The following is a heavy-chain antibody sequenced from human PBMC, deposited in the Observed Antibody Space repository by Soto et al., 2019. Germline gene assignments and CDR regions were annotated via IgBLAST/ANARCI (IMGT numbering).Heavy chain of an antibody. Sequence: QVQLVESGGGVVQPGRSLRLSCAASGFTFSSYGMHWVRQAPGKGLEWGAVIWYDGSNENYADSGKGRFTISRDNSKNTLYLQMNSLRAEDTALYYCARDRRGSGWYDYFDYWGQGTLVTVSS. CDR2: IWYDGSNE. J-gene: IGHJ4*02. V-gene: IGHV3-33*01. CDR3: ARDRRGSGWYDYFDY. D-gene: IGHD6-19*01. CDR1: GFTFSSYG.